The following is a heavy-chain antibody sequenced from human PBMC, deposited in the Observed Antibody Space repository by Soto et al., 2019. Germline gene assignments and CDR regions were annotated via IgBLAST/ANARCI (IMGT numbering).Heavy chain of an antibody. CDR2: MSHDENIT. J-gene: IGHJ4*02. CDR1: GFTFSSHT. V-gene: IGHV3-30-3*01. D-gene: IGHD3-3*01. Sequence: QVQLVESGGGVVQTGGSLSLACAASGFTFSSHTMHWLRQAPGKGLEWLSLMSHDENITFYADSVKGRFTNSRDNSKNTLYLQMNNLGPADTALYYCASTQFLVMVARGNYWGRGTLVTVAS. CDR3: ASTQFLVMVARGNY.